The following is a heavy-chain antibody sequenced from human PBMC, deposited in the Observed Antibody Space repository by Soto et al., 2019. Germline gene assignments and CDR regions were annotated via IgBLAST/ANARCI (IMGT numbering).Heavy chain of an antibody. CDR2: ISSNGGST. CDR3: ARGVVVVVATYGMDV. Sequence: GGSLRLSCAASGFTFSSYAMHWVRQAPGKGLEYVSAISSNGGSTYYANSVKGRFTISRDNSKNTLYLQMGSLRAEDMAVYYCARGVVVVVATYGMDVWGQGTTVTVSS. CDR1: GFTFSSYA. J-gene: IGHJ6*02. V-gene: IGHV3-64*01. D-gene: IGHD2-15*01.